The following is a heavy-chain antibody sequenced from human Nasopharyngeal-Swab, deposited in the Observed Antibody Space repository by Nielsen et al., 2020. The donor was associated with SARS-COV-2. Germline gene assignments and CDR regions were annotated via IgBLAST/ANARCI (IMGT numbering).Heavy chain of an antibody. D-gene: IGHD4-17*01. Sequence: KASCKGSGYSFTSYWISWVRQMPGKGLEWMGRIDPSDSYTNYSPSFQGHVTISADKSISTAYLQWSSLKASDTAMYYCASSSTTKADINYGDYFGSPQYYYGMDVWGQGTTVTVSS. J-gene: IGHJ6*02. V-gene: IGHV5-10-1*01. CDR2: IDPSDSYT. CDR3: ASSSTTKADINYGDYFGSPQYYYGMDV. CDR1: GYSFTSYW.